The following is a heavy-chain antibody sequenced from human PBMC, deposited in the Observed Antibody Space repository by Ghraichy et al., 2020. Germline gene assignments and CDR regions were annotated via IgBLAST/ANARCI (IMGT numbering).Heavy chain of an antibody. J-gene: IGHJ6*02. CDR1: GFTFSSYA. D-gene: IGHD1-26*01. V-gene: IGHV3-30-3*01. CDR2: ISYDGSNK. CDR3: ARFRGGGGSYYYYYGMDV. Sequence: GSLRLSCAASGFTFSSYAMHWVRQAPGKGLEWVAVISYDGSNKYYADSVKGRFTISRDNSKNTLYLQMNSLRAEDTAVYYCARFRGGGGSYYYYYGMDVWGQGTTVTVSS.